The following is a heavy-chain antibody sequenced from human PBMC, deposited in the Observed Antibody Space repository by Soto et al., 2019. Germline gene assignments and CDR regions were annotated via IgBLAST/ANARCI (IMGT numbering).Heavy chain of an antibody. CDR2: IDPSDSYT. CDR3: VRHGNGTPFYFDF. CDR1: GYRFINYW. V-gene: IGHV5-10-1*03. D-gene: IGHD1-1*01. J-gene: IGHJ4*02. Sequence: EVQLVQSGAEVKKPGESLRLSCQGSGYRFINYWISWMRQMPGKGLEWVGRIDPSDSYTVYSPSSQGHVSISIDTAINTAFLEWRSLQASDTAMYYCVRHGNGTPFYFDFWGRGTLVPVSS.